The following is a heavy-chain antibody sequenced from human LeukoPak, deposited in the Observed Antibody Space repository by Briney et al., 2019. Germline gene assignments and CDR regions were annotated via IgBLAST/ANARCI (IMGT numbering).Heavy chain of an antibody. CDR1: GFTFDDYA. CDR3: AKEPTSGFGGNSWYYGMDV. D-gene: IGHD6-13*01. Sequence: GGSLRLSCAASGFTFDDYAMHWVRQAPGKGLEWVSLISGDGGSTYYADSVKGRFTISRDNSKNSLYLQMNSLRTEDTALYYCAKEPTSGFGGNSWYYGMDVWGQGTTVTVSS. V-gene: IGHV3-43*02. J-gene: IGHJ6*02. CDR2: ISGDGGST.